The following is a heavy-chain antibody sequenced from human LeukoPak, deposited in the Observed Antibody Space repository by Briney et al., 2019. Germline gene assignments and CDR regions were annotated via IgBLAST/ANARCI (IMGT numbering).Heavy chain of an antibody. D-gene: IGHD7-27*01. J-gene: IGHJ4*02. CDR3: AIRVSDLGYFDY. CDR2: INSHGSSS. V-gene: IGHV3-74*01. Sequence: GDSLSLSCAASGFTLYRYLMHRVRQAPGKGLVGFLRINSHGSSSSSADSVQGRFTLSRDNAHNTLDLQMNGLRAGDTAGDYCAIRVSDLGYFDYWGPGALVTVSS. CDR1: GFTLYRYL.